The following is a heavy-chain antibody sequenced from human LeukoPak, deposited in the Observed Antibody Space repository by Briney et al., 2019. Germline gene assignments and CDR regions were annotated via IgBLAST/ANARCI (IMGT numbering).Heavy chain of an antibody. V-gene: IGHV1-2*02. CDR3: AIGRFTSRYSSSWYLYLDY. J-gene: IGHJ4*02. CDR2: INPNSGGT. CDR1: GYTFTGYY. Sequence: ASVKVSCKASGYTFTGYYMHWVRQAPGQGLEWMGWINPNSGGTNYAQKFQGRVTMTRDTSISTAYMELSRLRSDDTAVYYCAIGRFTSRYSSSWYLYLDYWGQGTLVTVSS. D-gene: IGHD6-13*01.